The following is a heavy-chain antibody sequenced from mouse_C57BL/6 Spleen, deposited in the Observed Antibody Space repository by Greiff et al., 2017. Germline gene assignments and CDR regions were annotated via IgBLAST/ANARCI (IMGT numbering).Heavy chain of an antibody. D-gene: IGHD1-1*01. Sequence: EVMLVESEGGLVQPGSSMKLSCTASGFTFSDYYMALVRQVPEKGLEWVANITYDGSSTYYLDSLKSRFIISRDNAKNILYLQMSSLKSEDTATYYCARVLYYGSSGGYAMDYWGQGTSVTVSS. CDR3: ARVLYYGSSGGYAMDY. V-gene: IGHV5-16*01. CDR1: GFTFSDYY. CDR2: ITYDGSST. J-gene: IGHJ4*01.